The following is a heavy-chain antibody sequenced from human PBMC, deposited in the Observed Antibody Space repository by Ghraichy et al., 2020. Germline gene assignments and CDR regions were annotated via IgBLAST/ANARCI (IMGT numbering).Heavy chain of an antibody. CDR1: GGSIISGGHH. Sequence: SETLSLTCTVSGGSIISGGHHWSWIRQHPGKGLEWIGHIYYSGGTQYNPSLKSRITISKDTSKNQFSLKLTSVTTADTAVYYCATPTMNITPYGMDVWGQGTTVTVSS. D-gene: IGHD3-22*01. V-gene: IGHV4-31*02. CDR2: IYYSGGT. CDR3: ATPTMNITPYGMDV. J-gene: IGHJ6*02.